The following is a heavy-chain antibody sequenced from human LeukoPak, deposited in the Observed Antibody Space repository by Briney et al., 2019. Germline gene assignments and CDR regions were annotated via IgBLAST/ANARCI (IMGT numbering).Heavy chain of an antibody. CDR2: IYSNGNT. Sequence: SETLSLTCTVSGDSIRSYYWHWIRQPPGKGLEWIGHIYSNGNTNYNPSLESRVTMSIDPSKTHFSLGLSSVTAADTAIYYCARTLYLLSSFDPWGQGTLVTVSS. J-gene: IGHJ5*02. CDR3: ARTLYLLSSFDP. V-gene: IGHV4-59*01. CDR1: GDSIRSYY.